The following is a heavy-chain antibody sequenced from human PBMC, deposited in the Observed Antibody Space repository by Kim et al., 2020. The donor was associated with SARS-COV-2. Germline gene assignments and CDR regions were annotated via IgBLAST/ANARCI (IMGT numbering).Heavy chain of an antibody. V-gene: IGHV3-33*01. CDR3: VRDQWYNTVPESSEY. CDR2: IWYDGSQK. CDR1: GFTFSDYG. Sequence: GGSLRLSCAGSGFTFSDYGMHWVRQAPGKGLEWVAIIWYDGSQKYYGDSVRGRFTISKDNSKNTVYLQMNSLRAEDTAVYYCVRDQWYNTVPESSEYWGQGTLVTVSS. J-gene: IGHJ4*02. D-gene: IGHD1-20*01.